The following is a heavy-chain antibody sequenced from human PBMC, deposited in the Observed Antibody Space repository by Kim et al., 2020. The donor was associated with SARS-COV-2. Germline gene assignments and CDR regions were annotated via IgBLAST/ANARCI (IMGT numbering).Heavy chain of an antibody. CDR1: GFTFSSYA. J-gene: IGHJ6*02. CDR2: ISGSGGST. CDR3: ACSNRGYSYGYFYYGMDV. D-gene: IGHD5-18*01. Sequence: GGSLRLSCAASGFTFSSYAMSWVRQAPGKGLEWVSAISGSGGSTYYADSVKGRFTISRDNSKNTLYLQMNSLRAEDTAVYYCACSNRGYSYGYFYYGMDVWGQGTTVTVSS. V-gene: IGHV3-23*01.